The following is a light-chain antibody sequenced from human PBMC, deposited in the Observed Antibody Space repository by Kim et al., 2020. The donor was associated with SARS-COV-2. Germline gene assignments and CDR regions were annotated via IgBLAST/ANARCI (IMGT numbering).Light chain of an antibody. CDR2: LNSDGSH. J-gene: IGLJ2*01. V-gene: IGLV4-69*01. CDR1: SGHSSYA. Sequence: QPVLTQSPSASASLGASVKLTCTLSSGHSSYAITWHQQQPEKGPRYLMRLNSDGSHNKGDGIPDRFSGSSSGAERYLTISSLQSEDEADYYCQTWGTPILLFGGGTQLTVL. CDR3: QTWGTPILL.